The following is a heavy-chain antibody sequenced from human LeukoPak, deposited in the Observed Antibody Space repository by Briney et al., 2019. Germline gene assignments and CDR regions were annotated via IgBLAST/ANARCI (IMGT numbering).Heavy chain of an antibody. CDR3: ARVDTKSYGSAYMDV. CDR1: GFTFSSYW. J-gene: IGHJ6*03. Sequence: PGGSLRLSCAASGFTFSSYWMSWVRQAPGKGLEWVSYISFTSGTIYYADSVKGRFTVSRDNAKNSSFLQLDVLRAEDTAVYYCARVDTKSYGSAYMDVWGSGTTVTVSS. D-gene: IGHD3-10*01. V-gene: IGHV3-48*04. CDR2: ISFTSGTI.